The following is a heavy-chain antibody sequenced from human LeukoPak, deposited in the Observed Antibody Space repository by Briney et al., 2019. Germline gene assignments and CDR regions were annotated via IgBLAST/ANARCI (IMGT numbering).Heavy chain of an antibody. CDR3: ARHSSYKSGWGPFDY. D-gene: IGHD6-19*01. CDR1: GFTFSTYS. V-gene: IGHV3-21*01. CDR2: ISSSSTYI. Sequence: GGPLRLSCAASGFTFSTYSMSWVRQAPGKGLEWVASISSSSTYIYYVDSVKGRFTISRDNAKNSLYLQMNSLRAEEMAVYYCARHSSYKSGWGPFDYWGKGPLVTVSS. J-gene: IGHJ4*02.